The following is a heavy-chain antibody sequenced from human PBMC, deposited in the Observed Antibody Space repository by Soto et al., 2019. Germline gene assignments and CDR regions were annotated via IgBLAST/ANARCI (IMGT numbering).Heavy chain of an antibody. CDR3: ARGLWVRYSYGHFDY. D-gene: IGHD5-18*01. CDR2: ISYDGSNK. Sequence: PLRLSCAASGFTFSSYAMNWVCQAPGKGLEWVAVISYDGSNKYYADSVKGRFTISRDNSKNTLYLQMNSLRAEDTAVYYCARGLWVRYSYGHFDYWGQGTLVTVSS. V-gene: IGHV3-30-3*01. CDR1: GFTFSSYA. J-gene: IGHJ4*02.